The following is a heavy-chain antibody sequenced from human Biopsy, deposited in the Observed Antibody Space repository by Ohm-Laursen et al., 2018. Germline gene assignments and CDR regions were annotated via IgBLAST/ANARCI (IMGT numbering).Heavy chain of an antibody. D-gene: IGHD6-19*01. Sequence: GTLSLTCAVSGGSISGYCWSWIRQPPGKGLEWIGEINHRGYTDYNASLKGRVSISVDTSKNQLSLNLTSVTAADTAVFYCARSGQWARYYFDYWGHGTLVTVSP. J-gene: IGHJ4*01. CDR2: INHRGYT. CDR3: ARSGQWARYYFDY. CDR1: GGSISGYC. V-gene: IGHV4-34*01.